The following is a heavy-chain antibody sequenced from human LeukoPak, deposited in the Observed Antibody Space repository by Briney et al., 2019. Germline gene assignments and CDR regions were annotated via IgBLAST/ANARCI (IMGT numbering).Heavy chain of an antibody. Sequence: SETLSLTCAVYGGSFSGYYWSWIRQPPGKGLEWIGEINHSGSTNYNPSLKSRVAISVDTSKNQFSLKLSSVTAADTAVYYCARVARAPHRITMIVVVIGEYYFGYWGQGTLVTVSS. J-gene: IGHJ4*02. D-gene: IGHD3-22*01. CDR3: ARVARAPHRITMIVVVIGEYYFGY. V-gene: IGHV4-34*01. CDR2: INHSGST. CDR1: GGSFSGYY.